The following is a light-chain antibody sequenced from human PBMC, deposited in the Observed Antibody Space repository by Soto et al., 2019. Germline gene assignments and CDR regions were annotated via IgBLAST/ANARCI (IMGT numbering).Light chain of an antibody. CDR1: QDISNY. CDR3: QQYSHLIT. Sequence: DIQMTQCPSSLSASVGDRVTITCQASQDISNYLNWYQQKLGKAPKLLIYDASNLETGVPSRFSGSGSGSDFTFTISRLQPADIATYYCQQYSHLITLGQGTRMEIK. CDR2: DAS. J-gene: IGKJ5*01. V-gene: IGKV1-33*01.